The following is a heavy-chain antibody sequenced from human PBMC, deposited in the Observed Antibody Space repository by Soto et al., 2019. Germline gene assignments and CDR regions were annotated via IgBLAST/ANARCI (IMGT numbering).Heavy chain of an antibody. Sequence: AASVKVSCKASGGTFSSYAISWVRQAPGQGLEWMGGIIPIFGTANYAQKFQGRVTITADESTSTAYMELSSLRSEDTAVYYCAREDIVVVVAAINYYYYGMDVWGQGTTVTVSS. V-gene: IGHV1-69*13. CDR2: IIPIFGTA. CDR3: AREDIVVVVAAINYYYYGMDV. J-gene: IGHJ6*02. D-gene: IGHD2-15*01. CDR1: GGTFSSYA.